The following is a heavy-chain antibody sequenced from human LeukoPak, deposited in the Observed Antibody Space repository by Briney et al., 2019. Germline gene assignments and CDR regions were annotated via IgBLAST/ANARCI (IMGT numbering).Heavy chain of an antibody. V-gene: IGHV4-59*12. D-gene: IGHD3-3*01. CDR2: LHYSGST. J-gene: IGHJ4*02. CDR3: ARGMTYYDFWSGYLTSSYYFDY. CDR1: GGSISGYY. Sequence: SETLSLTCTVSGGSISGYYWSWIRQPPGKGLEWIGYLHYSGSTNYNPSLKSRVTISVDTSKNQFSLKLSSVTAADTAVYYCARGMTYYDFWSGYLTSSYYFDYWGQGTLVTVSS.